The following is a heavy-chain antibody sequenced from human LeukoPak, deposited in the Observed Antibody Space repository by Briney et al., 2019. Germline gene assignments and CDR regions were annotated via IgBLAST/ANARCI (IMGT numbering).Heavy chain of an antibody. J-gene: IGHJ4*02. Sequence: GGSLRLSCAASGFTFSDYYMSCIRQAPGKGLEWVSYISSSGSYTNYADSVKGRFTISRDNAKNSLYLQMNSLRAEDTAVYYCASRFEHSNGWFDYWGQGTLVTVSS. CDR1: GFTFSDYY. CDR2: ISSSGSYT. CDR3: ASRFEHSNGWFDY. V-gene: IGHV3-11*03. D-gene: IGHD6-19*01.